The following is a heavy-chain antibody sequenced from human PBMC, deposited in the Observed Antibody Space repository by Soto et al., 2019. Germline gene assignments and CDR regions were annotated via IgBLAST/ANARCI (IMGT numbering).Heavy chain of an antibody. CDR1: GFTFDDYA. D-gene: IGHD1-20*01. Sequence: GGSLRLSCSASGFTFDDYAMHWVRQAPGKGLEWVSGITWNSGSIDYVDSVKGRFTVSRDSAKNSLYLQMNSLRVEDTALYYCAKDKGYDFDAFDIWGQGTMVTVSS. V-gene: IGHV3-9*01. CDR2: ITWNSGSI. J-gene: IGHJ3*02. CDR3: AKDKGYDFDAFDI.